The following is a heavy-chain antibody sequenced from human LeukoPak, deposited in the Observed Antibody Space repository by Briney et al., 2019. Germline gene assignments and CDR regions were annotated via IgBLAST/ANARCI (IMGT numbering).Heavy chain of an antibody. D-gene: IGHD1-26*01. J-gene: IGHJ4*02. CDR1: GGSISSYY. CDR3: ARSRHSGSYYFDY. CDR2: IYYSGST. Sequence: SETLSLTCTVSGGSISSYYWSWIRQPPGKGLEWIGYIYYSGSTNYNPSLKSRVTISLDRSKNQFSLKLSSVTAADTAVYYCARSRHSGSYYFDYWGQGTLVTVSS. V-gene: IGHV4-59*01.